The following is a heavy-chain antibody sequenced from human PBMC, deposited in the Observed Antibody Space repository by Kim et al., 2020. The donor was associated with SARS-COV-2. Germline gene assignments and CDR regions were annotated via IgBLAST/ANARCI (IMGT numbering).Heavy chain of an antibody. V-gene: IGHV3-30*07. D-gene: IGHD6-13*01. J-gene: IGHJ3*02. CDR3: ARDAWYRAFDI. Sequence: ADSVKGQFTISRDNSKNTLYLQMSGRRAEDTAVYYCARDAWYRAFDIWGQGTMVTVSS.